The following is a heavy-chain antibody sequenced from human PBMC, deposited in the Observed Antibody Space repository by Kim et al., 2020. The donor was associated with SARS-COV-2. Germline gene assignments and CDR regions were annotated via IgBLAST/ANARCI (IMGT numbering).Heavy chain of an antibody. D-gene: IGHD1-26*01. Sequence: YTESVKSRFTMSRDNSKNTLYLQMDSLRTEETAVYFCATLRFSGSYYADYWGQGTLVTVSS. CDR3: ATLRFSGSYYADY. J-gene: IGHJ4*02. V-gene: IGHV3-33*01.